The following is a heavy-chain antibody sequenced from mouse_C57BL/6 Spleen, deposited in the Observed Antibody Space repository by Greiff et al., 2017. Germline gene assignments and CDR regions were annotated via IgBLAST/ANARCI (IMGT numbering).Heavy chain of an antibody. CDR1: GYTFTSYW. CDR2: IHPNSGST. CDR3: SRGPYWYFDV. Sequence: QVQLKQPGAELVKPGASVKLSCKASGYTFTSYWMHWVKQRPGPGLEWIGMIHPNSGSTNYKAKFKSKATLTVDKSSSTADMQLSSLTSEDSAVYYCSRGPYWYFDVWGTGTTVTVSS. V-gene: IGHV1-64*01. J-gene: IGHJ1*03.